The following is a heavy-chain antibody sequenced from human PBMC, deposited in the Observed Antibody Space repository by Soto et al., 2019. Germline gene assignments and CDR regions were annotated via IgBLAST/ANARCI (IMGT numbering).Heavy chain of an antibody. Sequence: QVQLQESGPGLVKPSETLSLTCTVSGGSISSYYWSWIWQPPGKGLEWIGYIYYSGSTNYNPSLKSRVTISVDTSKTQFSLKLSSVTAADTAVYYCARDGYTVTPNYYYGMDVWGQGTTVTVSS. J-gene: IGHJ6*02. CDR1: GGSISSYY. CDR3: ARDGYTVTPNYYYGMDV. V-gene: IGHV4-59*12. D-gene: IGHD4-4*01. CDR2: IYYSGST.